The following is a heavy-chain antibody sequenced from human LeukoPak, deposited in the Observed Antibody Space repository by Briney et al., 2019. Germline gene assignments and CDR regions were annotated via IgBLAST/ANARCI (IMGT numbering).Heavy chain of an antibody. D-gene: IGHD3-3*01. CDR2: ISGSGGST. CDR1: GFTFSSYA. CDR3: AKDRKRITIFGVVIISNPNSLDY. J-gene: IGHJ4*02. Sequence: KSGGSLRLSCAASGFTFSSYAMSWVRQAPGKGLEWVSAISGSGGSTYYADSVKGRFTISRDNSTNTLYLQMNSLRAEDTAVYYCAKDRKRITIFGVVIISNPNSLDYWGQGTLVTVSS. V-gene: IGHV3-23*01.